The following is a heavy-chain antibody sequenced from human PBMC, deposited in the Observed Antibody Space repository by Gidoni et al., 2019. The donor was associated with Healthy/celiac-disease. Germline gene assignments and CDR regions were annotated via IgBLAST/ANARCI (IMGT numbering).Heavy chain of an antibody. CDR3: ARTSYDSSGYRMVGPLDY. V-gene: IGHV3-30-3*01. CDR1: AFTFRIYA. J-gene: IGHJ4*02. D-gene: IGHD3-22*01. Sequence: QVQLVESGVGVVQPGRSRSLSCAGPAFTFRIYAMHWVRQAPGKGLGWVALISYDGNNKYYADSVKGRFTISRDNSKNTLYLQMNSLRAEDTAVYHCARTSYDSSGYRMVGPLDYWGQGTRVTVSA. CDR2: ISYDGNNK.